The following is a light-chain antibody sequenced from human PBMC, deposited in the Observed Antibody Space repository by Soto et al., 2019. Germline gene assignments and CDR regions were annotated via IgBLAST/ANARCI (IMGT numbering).Light chain of an antibody. CDR2: DAS. V-gene: IGKV1-33*01. Sequence: GNRVTITCQASQDIATYLNWYQQKPGKAPNLLIYDASNLETGVPSRFSGGGSGTHFTFTISRLEPEDFEVYDCHQYGSSAWTFGQGTKVDIK. CDR3: HQYGSSAWT. CDR1: QDIATY. J-gene: IGKJ1*01.